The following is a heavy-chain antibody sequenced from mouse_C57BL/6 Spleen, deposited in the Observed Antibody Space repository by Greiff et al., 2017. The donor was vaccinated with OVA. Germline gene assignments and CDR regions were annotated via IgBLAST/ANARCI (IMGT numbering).Heavy chain of an antibody. CDR1: GYTFTDYE. CDR3: TRSYYDYGGFAY. D-gene: IGHD2-4*01. CDR2: IDPETGGT. V-gene: IGHV1-15*01. J-gene: IGHJ3*01. Sequence: QVHVKQSGAELVRPGASVALSCKASGYTFTDYEMHWVKQTPVHGLEWIGAIDPETGGTAYNQKFKGKAILTADKSSSTAYMELRSLTSEDSAVYYCTRSYYDYGGFAYWGQGTLVTVSA.